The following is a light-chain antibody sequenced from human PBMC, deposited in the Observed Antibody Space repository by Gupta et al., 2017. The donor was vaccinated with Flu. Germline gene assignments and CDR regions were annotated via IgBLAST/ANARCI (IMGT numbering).Light chain of an antibody. J-gene: IGKJ1*01. CDR3: HQYVDSPG. V-gene: IGKV3-20*01. Sequence: EIVLTQSPGTLSLSPGEGATLSCRASQTVSSSYLAWYQQKPGQAPRLLIYGASNRATGIPDRFGGSGSGTDFTLTSSRREPEDFAVYYWHQYVDSPGFGQGTKVEIK. CDR2: GAS. CDR1: QTVSSSY.